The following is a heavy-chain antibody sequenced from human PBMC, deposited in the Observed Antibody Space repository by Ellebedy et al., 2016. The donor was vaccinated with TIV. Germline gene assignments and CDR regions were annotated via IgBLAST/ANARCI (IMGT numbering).Heavy chain of an antibody. CDR1: GFTFSSYA. CDR2: ISYDESYK. CDR3: ARDVLHITMVRRGGY. D-gene: IGHD3-10*01. Sequence: GESLKISCAASGFTFSSYAMHWVRQAPGKGLEWVAVISYDESYKYYADSVKGRFTISRDNSKNTLYLQMNSLRAEDTAVYYCARDVLHITMVRRGGYWGQGTLVTVSS. J-gene: IGHJ4*02. V-gene: IGHV3-30*01.